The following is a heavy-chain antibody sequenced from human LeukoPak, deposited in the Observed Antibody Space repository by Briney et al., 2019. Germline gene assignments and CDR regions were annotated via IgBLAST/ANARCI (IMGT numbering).Heavy chain of an antibody. CDR1: GFTFSSYS. D-gene: IGHD3-3*01. CDR3: ARGTYYDFWSGYHPGIDY. CDR2: ISSSSSYI. Sequence: GGSLRLSCAASGFTFSSYSMNWVRQAPGKGLEWVSSISSSSSYIYYADSVKGRFTISRDNAKNSLYLQMNSLRAEDTAVYYCARGTYYDFWSGYHPGIDYWGQGTLVTVSS. J-gene: IGHJ4*02. V-gene: IGHV3-21*01.